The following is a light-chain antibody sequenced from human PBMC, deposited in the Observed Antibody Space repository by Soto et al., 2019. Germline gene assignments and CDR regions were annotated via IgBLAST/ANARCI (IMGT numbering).Light chain of an antibody. J-gene: IGLJ1*01. CDR3: CSYAGSSFYV. Sequence: QSVLTQPASVSGSPGQSITISCTGTSSDVGSYNLVSWYQQHPGKAPKLMIYEGSKRPSGVSNRFSGSKSGNTASLTISGLQAEDEADYYCCSYAGSSFYVFGTGTKVTV. CDR2: EGS. CDR1: SSDVGSYNL. V-gene: IGLV2-23*01.